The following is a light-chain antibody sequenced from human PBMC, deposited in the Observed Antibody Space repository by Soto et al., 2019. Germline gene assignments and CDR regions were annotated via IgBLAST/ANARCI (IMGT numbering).Light chain of an antibody. CDR1: SSNIGAGYD. CDR2: ANS. CDR3: QSYDSSLSASWA. V-gene: IGLV1-40*01. Sequence: QSVLTQPPSVSGAPGQMVTISCTGSSSNIGAGYDVHWYQQLPGTAPKPLIYANSNRPSGVPDRFSGSKSGTSASLAITGLQAEDEADYYCQSYDSSLSASWAFGTGSKVTAL. J-gene: IGLJ1*01.